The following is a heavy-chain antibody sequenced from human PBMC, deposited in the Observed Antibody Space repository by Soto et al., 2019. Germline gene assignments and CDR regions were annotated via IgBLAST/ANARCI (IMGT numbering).Heavy chain of an antibody. CDR3: AALHFWSGPWTHTRLDY. J-gene: IGHJ4*02. V-gene: IGHV4-4*02. CDR2: IYHSGST. D-gene: IGHD3-3*02. CDR1: GGSISSSNW. Sequence: SETLSLTCAVSGGSISSSNWWSWVRQPPGKGLEWIGEIYHSGSTNYNPSLKSRVTISVDKSKNQFSLKLSSVTAADTAVYYCAALHFWSGPWTHTRLDYWGQGTLVTVSS.